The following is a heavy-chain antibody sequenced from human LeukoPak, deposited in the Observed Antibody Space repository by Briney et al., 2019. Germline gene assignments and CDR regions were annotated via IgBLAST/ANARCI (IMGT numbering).Heavy chain of an antibody. D-gene: IGHD6-19*01. Sequence: GGSLRLSCAASGFTFSSYAMSWVRQAPGKGLEWDSAISGSGGSTYYADSVKGRFTISRDNSKNTLYLQMNSLRAEDTAVYYCARESGSSGWYDYWGQGTLVTVSS. V-gene: IGHV3-23*01. CDR1: GFTFSSYA. CDR3: ARESGSSGWYDY. J-gene: IGHJ4*02. CDR2: ISGSGGST.